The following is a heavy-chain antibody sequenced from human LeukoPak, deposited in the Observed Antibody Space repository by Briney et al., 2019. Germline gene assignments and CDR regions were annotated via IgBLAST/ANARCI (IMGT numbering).Heavy chain of an antibody. CDR1: GFTFSSFD. CDR2: IGTASDT. V-gene: IGHV3-13*01. D-gene: IGHD1-1*01. J-gene: IGHJ6*03. CDR3: ARGPPRGKYYYMDV. Sequence: PGGSLRLSCAASGFTFSSFDMHWVRQPTGQGLEWVSTIGTASDTYYPGSVEGRFTLSRDYAKNSLYLQMNSLTAGDTAVYYCARGPPRGKYYYMDVWGKGTTVTVSS.